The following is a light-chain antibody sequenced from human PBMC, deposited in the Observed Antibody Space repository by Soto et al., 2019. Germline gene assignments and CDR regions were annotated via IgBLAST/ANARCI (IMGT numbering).Light chain of an antibody. CDR2: DAS. V-gene: IGKV3-11*01. CDR1: QSLSSN. J-gene: IGKJ5*01. Sequence: EIVLTQSPATLYVSPGETATLSCRASQSLSSNVAWYQQRPRQAPRLLIYDASNRATGIPARFSGSGSGTVFTLTISSLEPEDFAVYYCHQRSNWPPFTFGQGTRLEI. CDR3: HQRSNWPPFT.